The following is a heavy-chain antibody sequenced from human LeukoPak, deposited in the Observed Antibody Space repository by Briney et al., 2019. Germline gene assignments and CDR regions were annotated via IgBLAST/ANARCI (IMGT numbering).Heavy chain of an antibody. CDR3: GRLGDGPHGDY. CDR1: GGSISGYY. CDR2: IYANGGT. J-gene: IGHJ4*02. Sequence: SETLSLTCTVSGGSISGYYWNWIRQPAGKGLEWIGRIYANGGTNYNPSLRSRVSMSVDTSKNQFSLKLSSVTAADTAVYYCGRLGDGPHGDYWGQGTLVTVSS. V-gene: IGHV4-4*07. D-gene: IGHD1-14*01.